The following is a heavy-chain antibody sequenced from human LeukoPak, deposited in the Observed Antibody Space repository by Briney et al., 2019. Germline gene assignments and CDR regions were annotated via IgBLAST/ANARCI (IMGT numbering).Heavy chain of an antibody. D-gene: IGHD3-10*01. CDR1: GFSFRSFW. V-gene: IGHV3-7*04. J-gene: IGHJ4*02. CDR3: ARVLWFGGIYYFDY. CDR2: IKEDGSYK. Sequence: GGSQTLSCAPSGFSFRSFWMRWVRQARGEGRVWLARIKEDGSYKYYEESVKGPFTISRENARNSLYLKRISLRAEDTAVYYCARVLWFGGIYYFDYWGQGNLVTDAS.